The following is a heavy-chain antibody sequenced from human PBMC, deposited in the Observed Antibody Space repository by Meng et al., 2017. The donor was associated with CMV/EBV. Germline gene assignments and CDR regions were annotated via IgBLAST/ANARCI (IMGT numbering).Heavy chain of an antibody. D-gene: IGHD1-26*01. J-gene: IGHJ4*02. CDR1: GATFSTFA. Sequence: QGELVQVAAEVKKPGSSVKVSCKTSGATFSTFAISWVRQVPGEGLEWMGGIIPVFETANYAERFQDRVTITADDSTTTAYMELSSLRADDTALYFCARGGYSWYRDYWGQGTLVTVSS. V-gene: IGHV1-69*12. CDR3: ARGGYSWYRDY. CDR2: IIPVFETA.